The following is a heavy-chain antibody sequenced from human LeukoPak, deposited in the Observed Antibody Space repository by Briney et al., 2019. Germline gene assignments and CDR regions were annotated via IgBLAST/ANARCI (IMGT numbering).Heavy chain of an antibody. D-gene: IGHD2-2*01. CDR3: ARHRSPSSLSFFDI. CDR1: GASISSYY. CDR2: TYTSETT. V-gene: IGHV4-4*09. Sequence: SETLSLTCTVSGASISSYYWSWIRQPPGKGLEWIGYTYTSETTNFNPALRSRVTISIDTSKNQVSLRLSSVTAADTALYYCARHRSPSSLSFFDIWGQGMLVIVSS. J-gene: IGHJ4*02.